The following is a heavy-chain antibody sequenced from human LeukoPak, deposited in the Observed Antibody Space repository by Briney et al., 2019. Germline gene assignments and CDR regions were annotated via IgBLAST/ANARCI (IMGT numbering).Heavy chain of an antibody. D-gene: IGHD3-22*01. Sequence: SETLSLTCTVSGGSISSYYWSWIRQPPGKGLEWIGYIYYSGSTNYNPSLKSRVTISEDTSKNQFSLKLSSVTAADTAVYYCARGGNYYDSSPLDCWGQGTLVTVSS. V-gene: IGHV4-59*01. CDR3: ARGGNYYDSSPLDC. CDR1: GGSISSYY. CDR2: IYYSGST. J-gene: IGHJ4*02.